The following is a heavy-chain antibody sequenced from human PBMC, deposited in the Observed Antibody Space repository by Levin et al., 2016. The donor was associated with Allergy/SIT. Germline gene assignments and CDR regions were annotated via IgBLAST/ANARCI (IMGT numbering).Heavy chain of an antibody. J-gene: IGHJ4*02. Sequence: SETLSLTCTVSGGSISSYYWSWIRQPPGKGLEWIGYIYYSGSTNYNPSLKSRVTISVDTSKNQFSLKLSSVTAADTAVYYCARVTSGYSSGWYRYIDYWGQGTLVTVSS. CDR1: GGSISSYY. CDR3: ARVTSGYSSGWYRYIDY. V-gene: IGHV4-59*08. D-gene: IGHD6-19*01. CDR2: IYYSGST.